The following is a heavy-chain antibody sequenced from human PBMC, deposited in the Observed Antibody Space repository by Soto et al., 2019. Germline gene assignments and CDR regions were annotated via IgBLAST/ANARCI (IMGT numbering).Heavy chain of an antibody. CDR3: ARDQTTGDWFDA. J-gene: IGHJ5*02. CDR1: GFAFSSYY. Sequence: EVQLVESGEGLVQPGGSLRLSCGASGFAFSSYYMHWVRQAPGKGLVWVSRINGDGSSTNYADSVKGRFTISRDNAKNTVYLQMNSLRAEDTAVYYCARDQTTGDWFDAWGQGTLVTVSS. CDR2: INGDGSST. V-gene: IGHV3-74*01. D-gene: IGHD4-17*01.